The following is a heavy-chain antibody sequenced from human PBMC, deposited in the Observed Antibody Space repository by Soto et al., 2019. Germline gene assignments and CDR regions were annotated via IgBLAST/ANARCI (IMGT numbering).Heavy chain of an antibody. D-gene: IGHD2-15*01. CDR3: ARDKERVAARTNGFDP. Sequence: QVQLVQSGAAVKKPGASVKVSCKASGYTFTSYGISWVRKAPGQGLERMGWISAYNGNTNYAQKLQGRVTMTTDTSTSTAYMELKSLRSDDTAVYYCARDKERVAARTNGFDPWGQVTLVTVSS. V-gene: IGHV1-18*01. J-gene: IGHJ5*02. CDR1: GYTFTSYG. CDR2: ISAYNGNT.